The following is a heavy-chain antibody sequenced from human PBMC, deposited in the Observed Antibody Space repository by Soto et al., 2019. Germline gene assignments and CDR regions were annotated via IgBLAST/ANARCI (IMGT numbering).Heavy chain of an antibody. V-gene: IGHV1-69*02. D-gene: IGHD3-10*01. Sequence: QVQLVQSGAEVKKPGSSVKVSCKASGGTFSSYTISWVRQAPGQGREWMGRIIPILGIANYAQKFQGRVTITADKSTSTAYMELSSRRSEDTAVYYCASLMSSGYYYGMDVWGQGTTVTVSS. CDR3: ASLMSSGYYYGMDV. CDR2: IIPILGIA. J-gene: IGHJ6*02. CDR1: GGTFSSYT.